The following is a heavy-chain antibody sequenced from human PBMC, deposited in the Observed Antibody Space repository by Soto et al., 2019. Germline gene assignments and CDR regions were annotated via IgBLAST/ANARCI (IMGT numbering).Heavy chain of an antibody. CDR3: AKLIVEGGTGY. D-gene: IGHD3-22*01. V-gene: IGHV3-23*01. J-gene: IGHJ4*02. Sequence: GSLRLSCAASGXTLSNYAMSWVRQAPGKGLELVSSIFGSGGITYYTDSVKGLFTISRDNSKNTLYLQMNILRAEHTAVYYCAKLIVEGGTGYWGQGTLVTV. CDR2: IFGSGGIT. CDR1: GXTLSNYA.